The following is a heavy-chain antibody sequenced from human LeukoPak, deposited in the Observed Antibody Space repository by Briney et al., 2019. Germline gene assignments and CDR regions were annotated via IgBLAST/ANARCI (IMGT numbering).Heavy chain of an antibody. CDR2: INPNSGGT. D-gene: IGHD3-22*01. J-gene: IGHJ3*02. Sequence: EASVKVSCKASGYTFTGYYMHWVRQAPGQGLEWMGWINPNSGGTNYAQKFQGRVTMTRDTSISTAYMELSRLRSDDTAVYYCARDRLYYYDSSGYYPAFDIWGQGTMVTVSS. CDR3: ARDRLYYYDSSGYYPAFDI. V-gene: IGHV1-2*02. CDR1: GYTFTGYY.